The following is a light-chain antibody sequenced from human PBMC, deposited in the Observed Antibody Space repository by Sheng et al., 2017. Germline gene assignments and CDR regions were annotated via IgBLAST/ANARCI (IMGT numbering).Light chain of an antibody. J-gene: IGKJ1*01. CDR3: QQYDTSPWT. Sequence: DIQMTQSPSSLSASLGDRVTITCRASQTITTYLSWYQQKPGKAPRLLIYTASALQSGVPSRFSGSGSGTDFTLTITSLEAEDFAVYYCQQYDTSPWTFGQGTKVEIK. V-gene: IGKV1-39*01. CDR1: QTITTY. CDR2: TAS.